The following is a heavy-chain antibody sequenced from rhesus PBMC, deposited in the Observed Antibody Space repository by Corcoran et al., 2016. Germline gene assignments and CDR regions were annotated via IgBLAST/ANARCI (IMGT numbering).Heavy chain of an antibody. D-gene: IGHD6-25*01. CDR1: GGAISSSY. V-gene: IGHV4-169*01. Sequence: QLQLQESGPGLVKPSETLSVTCAVSGGAISSSYWSWIRPAPGKGREWIGYIYGSGSSTNYNPSLKSRFTLSVDTSKNQLSLKLSSVTTADTAVYYCARVGSWDEYFEFWGQGALVTVSS. CDR3: ARVGSWDEYFEF. J-gene: IGHJ1*01. CDR2: IYGSGSST.